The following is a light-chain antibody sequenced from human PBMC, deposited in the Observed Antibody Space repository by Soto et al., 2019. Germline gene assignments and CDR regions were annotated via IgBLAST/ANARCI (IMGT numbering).Light chain of an antibody. CDR3: QQYGSSLMYT. Sequence: EIVLTQSPGTLSLSPGERATLSCRASQSVSSSYLAWYQQKPGQAPRLLIYGASSRATGIPDRFSGSGSGKDFTLTISRLEPEDFAVNYCQQYGSSLMYTFGQRTKLEIK. V-gene: IGKV3-20*01. CDR1: QSVSSSY. CDR2: GAS. J-gene: IGKJ2*01.